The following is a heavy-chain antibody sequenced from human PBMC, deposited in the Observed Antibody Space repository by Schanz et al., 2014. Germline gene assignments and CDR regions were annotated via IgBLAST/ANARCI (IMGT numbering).Heavy chain of an antibody. D-gene: IGHD5-12*01. CDR2: IKGDSSEK. CDR3: ARDPNSVNEIDY. V-gene: IGHV3-7*03. CDR1: GFTFSDHW. J-gene: IGHJ4*02. Sequence: VQLVESGGSVVQPGESLRLSCAASGFTFSDHWMSWVRQPPGKGLEWVANIKGDSSEKNYVDSVKGRFTLSRDNAKKTMDLQMNSLRVEDTAVYYCARDPNSVNEIDYWGQGTLVTVSS.